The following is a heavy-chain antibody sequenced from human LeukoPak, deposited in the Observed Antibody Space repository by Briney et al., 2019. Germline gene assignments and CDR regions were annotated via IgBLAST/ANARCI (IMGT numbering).Heavy chain of an antibody. D-gene: IGHD2-2*01. CDR2: INHSGST. Sequence: SETLSLTCAVYGGSFSGCYWSWIRQPPGKGLEWIGEINHSGSTNYNPSLKSRVTISVDTSKNQFSLKLSSVTAADTAVYYCARKDIVVVPAAQNWFDPWGQGTLVTVSS. CDR1: GGSFSGCY. V-gene: IGHV4-34*01. CDR3: ARKDIVVVPAAQNWFDP. J-gene: IGHJ5*02.